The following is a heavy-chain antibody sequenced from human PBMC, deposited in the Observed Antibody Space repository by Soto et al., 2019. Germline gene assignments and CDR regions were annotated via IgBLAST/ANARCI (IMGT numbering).Heavy chain of an antibody. CDR1: GGTFSSYA. J-gene: IGHJ6*02. D-gene: IGHD2-15*01. V-gene: IGHV1-69*12. Sequence: QVQLVQSGAEVKKPGSSVKVSCKASGGTFSSYAISWVRQAPGQGLEWMGGIIPIFGTANYAQKFQGRVTITAAESTSTGYMELSSLRSEDTAVYYCARCSGGSCYESAYYGMDVWGQGTTVTVSS. CDR2: IIPIFGTA. CDR3: ARCSGGSCYESAYYGMDV.